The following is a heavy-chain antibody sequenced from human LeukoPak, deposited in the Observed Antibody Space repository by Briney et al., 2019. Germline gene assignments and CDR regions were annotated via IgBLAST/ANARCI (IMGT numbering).Heavy chain of an antibody. CDR1: GGSFSGYY. Sequence: PSETLSLTCAVYGGSFSGYYWSWIRQPPGKGLEWIGYIYYSGSTNYNPSLKSRVTISVDTSKNQFSLKLSSVTAADTAVYYCARGWEAAAGFDYWGQGTLVTVSS. V-gene: IGHV4-59*01. D-gene: IGHD6-13*01. CDR3: ARGWEAAAGFDY. J-gene: IGHJ4*02. CDR2: IYYSGST.